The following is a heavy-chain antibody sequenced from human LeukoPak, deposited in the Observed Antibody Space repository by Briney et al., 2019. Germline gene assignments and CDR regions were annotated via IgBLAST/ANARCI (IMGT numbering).Heavy chain of an antibody. D-gene: IGHD2-2*02. J-gene: IGHJ6*02. CDR1: GGTFSSYA. CDR3: ARDCSSTSCYSFSYYGMDG. V-gene: IGHV1-69*13. CDR2: IIPIFGTA. Sequence: SVKVSCKASGGTFSSYAISWVRQAPGQGLEWMGGIIPIFGTANYAQKFQGRVTINADESTSTAYMELSSLRSEDTAVYYCARDCSSTSCYSFSYYGMDGWGQGTTVTVSS.